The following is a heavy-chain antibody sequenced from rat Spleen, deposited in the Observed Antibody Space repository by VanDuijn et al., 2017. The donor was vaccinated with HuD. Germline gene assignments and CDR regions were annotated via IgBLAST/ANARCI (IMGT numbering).Heavy chain of an antibody. CDR2: IIYDSSSV. CDR3: TRGYVMDA. V-gene: IGHV5-29*01. Sequence: EVQLVESGGGLAQPGRSLKLSCAVSGFTFSNYDMAWVRQAPTKGLEWVATIIYDSSSVYFRDSVKGRFTISRNNAKSTLYLQMDSLRSEDTATYYCTRGYVMDAWGQGASVTVSS. J-gene: IGHJ4*01. CDR1: GFTFSNYD.